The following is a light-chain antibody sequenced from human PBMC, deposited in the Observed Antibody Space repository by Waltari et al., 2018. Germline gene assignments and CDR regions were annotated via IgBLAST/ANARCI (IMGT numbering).Light chain of an antibody. CDR1: QSVSTS. J-gene: IGKJ5*01. CDR2: DAS. Sequence: EIALTQSPATLSLSPGERATLSCRATQSVSTSLAWYQQRPGQAPRLLIYDASSRATGIPARFSGSGSGTDFTLTISSLVPEDFAVYYCQQRSKGPITFGQGTRLEIK. CDR3: QQRSKGPIT. V-gene: IGKV3-11*01.